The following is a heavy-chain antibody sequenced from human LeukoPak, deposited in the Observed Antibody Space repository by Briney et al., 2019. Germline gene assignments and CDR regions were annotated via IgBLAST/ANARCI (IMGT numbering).Heavy chain of an antibody. CDR3: AKDGSSGDVCDY. V-gene: IGHV3-23*01. J-gene: IGHJ4*02. Sequence: PGGSLRLSCAASGFTFSSYAMSWVRQAPGNGLEWVSAISGSGGSTYYADSVKGRFTISRDNSKNTLYLQMNSLRAEDTAVYYCAKDGSSGDVCDYWGQGTLVTVSS. CDR1: GFTFSSYA. CDR2: ISGSGGST. D-gene: IGHD2-15*01.